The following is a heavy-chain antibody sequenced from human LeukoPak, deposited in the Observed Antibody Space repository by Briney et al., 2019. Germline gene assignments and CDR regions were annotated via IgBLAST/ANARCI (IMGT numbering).Heavy chain of an antibody. CDR1: GYTFTSYD. V-gene: IGHV1-2*02. J-gene: IGHJ4*02. CDR3: ARESARGYSYGPSDY. CDR2: INPNSGGT. Sequence: ASVKVSCKASGYTFTSYDINWVRQAPGQGLEWMGWINPNSGGTNYAQKFQGRVTMTRDTSISTAYMELSRLRSDDTAVYYCARESARGYSYGPSDYWGQGTLVTVSS. D-gene: IGHD5-18*01.